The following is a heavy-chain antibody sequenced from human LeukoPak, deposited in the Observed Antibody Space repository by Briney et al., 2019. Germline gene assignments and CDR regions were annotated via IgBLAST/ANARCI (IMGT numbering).Heavy chain of an antibody. D-gene: IGHD3-3*01. J-gene: IGHJ3*02. Sequence: ASVKVSCKASGGIFRNYIISWVRQAPGQGLEWMGIINPSGGSTSYAQKFQGRVTMTRDTSTSTVYMELSSLRSEDTAVYYCARDRDYDFWSGYSQGDAFDIWGQGTMVTVSS. CDR3: ARDRDYDFWSGYSQGDAFDI. CDR1: GGIFRNYI. CDR2: INPSGGST. V-gene: IGHV1-46*01.